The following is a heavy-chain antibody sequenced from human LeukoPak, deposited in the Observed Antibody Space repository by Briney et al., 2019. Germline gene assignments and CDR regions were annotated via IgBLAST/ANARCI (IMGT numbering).Heavy chain of an antibody. D-gene: IGHD5-18*01. Sequence: ASVKVSCKASGYTFTSYAMHWVRQAPGQRLEWTGRINPNSGGTNYAQKFQGRVTMTRDTSISTAYMELSRLRSDDTAVYYCARVRTAMVHYYYYGMDVWGQGTTVTVSS. CDR1: GYTFTSYA. J-gene: IGHJ6*02. V-gene: IGHV1-2*06. CDR2: INPNSGGT. CDR3: ARVRTAMVHYYYYGMDV.